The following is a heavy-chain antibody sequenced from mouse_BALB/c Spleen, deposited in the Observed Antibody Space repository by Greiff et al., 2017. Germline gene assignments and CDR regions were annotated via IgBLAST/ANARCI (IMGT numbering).Heavy chain of an antibody. CDR1: GYSITSDYA. D-gene: IGHD2-2*01. CDR3: ARGEGYDY. Sequence: EVQLVESGPGLVKPSQSLSLTCTVTGYSITSDYAWNWIRQFPGNKLEWMGYISYSGSTSYNPSLKSRISITRDTSKNQFFLQLNSVTTEDTATYYCARGEGYDYWGQGTTLTVSS. V-gene: IGHV3-2*02. J-gene: IGHJ2*01. CDR2: ISYSGST.